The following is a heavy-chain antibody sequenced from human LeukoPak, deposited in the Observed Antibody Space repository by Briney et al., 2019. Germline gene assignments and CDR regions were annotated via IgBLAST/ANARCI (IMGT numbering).Heavy chain of an antibody. CDR1: GFTFSTYS. V-gene: IGHV3-7*01. CDR3: TRDTGLTIFGPRFDY. CDR2: IKQDGSEK. Sequence: GGSLRLSCAASGFTFSTYSMNWVRQAPGKGLEWVANIKQDGSEKYYVDSVEGRFTISRDNAENSLYLQMNSLRAEDTAVYYCTRDTGLTIFGPRFDYWGQGTLVTVSS. D-gene: IGHD3-3*01. J-gene: IGHJ4*02.